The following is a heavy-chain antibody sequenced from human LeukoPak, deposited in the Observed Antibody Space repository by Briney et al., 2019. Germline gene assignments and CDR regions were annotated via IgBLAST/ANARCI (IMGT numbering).Heavy chain of an antibody. CDR1: GDSVSSNSGA. Sequence: SQTLSLTSAISGDSVSSNSGAWNWIRQSPSRGLEWLGRTYYRSKWYIDYAVSVKSRITINVDTSKTQFSLQLNSATPEDTAVYYCVRLSWDHWYFDLWGRGTLVTVSS. D-gene: IGHD6-13*01. CDR2: TYYRSKWYI. J-gene: IGHJ2*01. CDR3: VRLSWDHWYFDL. V-gene: IGHV6-1*01.